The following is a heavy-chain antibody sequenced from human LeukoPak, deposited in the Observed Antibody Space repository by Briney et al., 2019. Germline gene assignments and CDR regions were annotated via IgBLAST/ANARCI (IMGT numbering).Heavy chain of an antibody. Sequence: SETLSLTCTVSGVSISSYDWSWIRQPPGQGLEWIGDIYYSGSTNYNPSPTSRVTISADTSTNKFSLLLSTVPAAEPAAYYCVRADCSSTSCYAHVYWGQGAQVTVS. V-gene: IGHV4-59*08. CDR3: VRADCSSTSCYAHVY. CDR1: GVSISSYD. J-gene: IGHJ4*02. D-gene: IGHD2-2*01. CDR2: IYYSGST.